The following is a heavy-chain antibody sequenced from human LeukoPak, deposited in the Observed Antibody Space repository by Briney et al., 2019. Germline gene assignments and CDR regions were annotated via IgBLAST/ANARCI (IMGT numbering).Heavy chain of an antibody. D-gene: IGHD3-3*01. CDR1: GGSISSGDYY. CDR3: ARGITIFGVVV. CDR2: IYYSGST. V-gene: IGHV4-30-4*01. Sequence: PSQTLSLTCTVSGGSISSGDYYWSWIRQPPGKGLEWIGYIYYSGSTYYNPSLKSRVTISVDTSKNQFSLKLSSVTAADTAVCYCARGITIFGVVVWGQGTLVTVSS. J-gene: IGHJ4*02.